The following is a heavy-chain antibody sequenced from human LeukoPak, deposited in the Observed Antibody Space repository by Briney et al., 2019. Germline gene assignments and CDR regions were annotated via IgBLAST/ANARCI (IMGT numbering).Heavy chain of an antibody. CDR1: GYTFTGYY. CDR2: INPNSGGT. V-gene: IGHV1-2*02. CDR3: ARGVGATDEPYYFDY. J-gene: IGHJ4*02. D-gene: IGHD1-26*01. Sequence: ASVKVSCKASGYTFTGYYMHWVRQAPGQGLEWMGWINPNSGGTNYAQKFQGRVTMTRDTSISTAYMELGRLRSDDTAVYYCARGVGATDEPYYFDYWGQGTLVTVSS.